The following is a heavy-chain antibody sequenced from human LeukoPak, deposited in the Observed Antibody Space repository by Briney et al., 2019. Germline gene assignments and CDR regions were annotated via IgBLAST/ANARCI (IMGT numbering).Heavy chain of an antibody. CDR3: AELGITMIGGV. D-gene: IGHD3-10*02. CDR1: GFTFSSFS. CDR2: FSNHNAI. J-gene: IGHJ4*02. Sequence: GGSLRLSCTASGFTFSSFSMNWVRQSPGKGLEWISSFSNHNAIFYADSVKGRFTISRDNAKNSLYLQMNSLRAEDTAVYYCAELGITMIGGVWGQGTLVTVSS. V-gene: IGHV3-69-1*02.